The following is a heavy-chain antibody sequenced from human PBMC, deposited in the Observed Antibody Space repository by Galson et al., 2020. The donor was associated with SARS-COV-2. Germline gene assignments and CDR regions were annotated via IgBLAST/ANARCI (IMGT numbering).Heavy chain of an antibody. CDR1: GFTFSDYS. D-gene: IGHD4-17*01. CDR3: AREGYGSYWYLDL. V-gene: IGHV3-21*01. J-gene: IGHJ2*01. Sequence: GESLKISCAGSGFTFSDYSMNWVRQAPGKGLEWVSIISPSNSYIYYADSAKGRFTISRDNAKNSVYLQMNSLRAEDTAVYYCAREGYGSYWYLDLWGRGTLVTVSS. CDR2: ISPSNSYI.